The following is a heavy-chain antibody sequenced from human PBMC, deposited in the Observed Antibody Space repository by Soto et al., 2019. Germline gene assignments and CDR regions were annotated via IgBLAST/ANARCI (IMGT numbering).Heavy chain of an antibody. CDR2: IYHSGST. CDR1: VGSISSYY. CDR3: ARDTVAGNWRWFDP. D-gene: IGHD6-19*01. J-gene: IGHJ5*02. Sequence: PSETLSLTCTVSVGSISSYYWSWIRQPPGKGLEWIGYIYHSGSTYYNPSLKSRVTISVDRSKNQFSLKLSSVTAADTAVYYCARDTVAGNWRWFDPWGQGTLVTVSS. V-gene: IGHV4-59*12.